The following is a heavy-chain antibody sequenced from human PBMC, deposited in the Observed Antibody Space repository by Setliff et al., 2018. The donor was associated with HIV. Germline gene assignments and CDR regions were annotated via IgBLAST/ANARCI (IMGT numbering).Heavy chain of an antibody. CDR1: GYTFTSYY. Sequence: GASVKVSCKASGYTFTSYYMHWVRQAPGQGLEWMGIINPSGGSTGYAQKFQGRVTMTRDTSTSTVYMELSSLRSEDTAVYYCARVAGYCSSTSCSKPYDHWGQGTLVTVSS. D-gene: IGHD2-2*01. CDR2: INPSGGST. CDR3: ARVAGYCSSTSCSKPYDH. J-gene: IGHJ5*02. V-gene: IGHV1-46*01.